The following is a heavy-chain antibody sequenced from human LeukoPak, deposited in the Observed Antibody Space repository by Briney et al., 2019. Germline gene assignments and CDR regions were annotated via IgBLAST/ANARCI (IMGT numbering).Heavy chain of an antibody. CDR1: GFHFIDYA. V-gene: IGHV3-23*01. CDR2: IGGAGGST. J-gene: IGHJ4*02. CDR3: TTGGRGYDYLFDY. D-gene: IGHD5-12*01. Sequence: GGSLRLSCAASGFHFIDYAMSWVRRAPGKGLEWVSGIGGAGGSTYYADSVKGRFTISRDNSKNTLYLQMDSLKTEDTAVYYCTTGGRGYDYLFDYWGQGTLVTVSS.